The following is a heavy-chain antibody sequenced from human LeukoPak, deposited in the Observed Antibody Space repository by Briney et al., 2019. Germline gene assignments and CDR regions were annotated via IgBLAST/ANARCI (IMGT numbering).Heavy chain of an antibody. CDR2: IKLNGGST. CDR1: GFLFEDHA. J-gene: IGHJ3*02. V-gene: IGHV3-20*04. D-gene: IGHD3-10*01. Sequence: GGALRLSCATSGFLFEDHAINWVRQAPGKGLGWVSNIKLNGGSTGYADSVKGRFTISRDNAKNSMYLQMNGLRDDDTALYFCARDMLLGVAFDIWGQGAMVIVSS. CDR3: ARDMLLGVAFDI.